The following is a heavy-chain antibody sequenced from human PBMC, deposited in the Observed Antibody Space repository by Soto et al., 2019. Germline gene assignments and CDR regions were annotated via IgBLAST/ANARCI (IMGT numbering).Heavy chain of an antibody. J-gene: IGHJ6*02. CDR3: ARDWSASYSYGMDV. D-gene: IGHD3-3*01. CDR2: ISSSSSYI. V-gene: IGHV3-21*01. Sequence: PGGSLRLSCAASGFTFSSYSMNWVRQAPGKGLEWVSSISSSSSYIYYADSVKGRFTISRDNAKNSLYLQMNSLRAEDTAVYYCARDWSASYSYGMDVWGQGTTVTVSS. CDR1: GFTFSSYS.